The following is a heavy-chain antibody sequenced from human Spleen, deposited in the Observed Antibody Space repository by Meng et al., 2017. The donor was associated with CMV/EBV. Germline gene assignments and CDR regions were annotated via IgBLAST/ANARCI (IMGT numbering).Heavy chain of an antibody. Sequence: GESLKISCEASGFIFFDFGMSWVRQAPGKGLEWVSGITWNGDATGYADSVKGRFTISRDNSKNTLYLQMNSLRAEDTAVYYCAKDNSRLGITYFDYWGQGTLVTVSS. CDR2: ITWNGDAT. CDR1: GFIFFDFG. J-gene: IGHJ4*02. CDR3: AKDNSRLGITYFDY. V-gene: IGHV3-20*04. D-gene: IGHD7-27*01.